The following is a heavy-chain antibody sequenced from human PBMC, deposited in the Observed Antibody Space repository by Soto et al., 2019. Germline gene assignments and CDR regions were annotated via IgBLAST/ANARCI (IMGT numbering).Heavy chain of an antibody. Sequence: ASVKVSCKASGFPFKSSTVQWVRQARGQGLEWIGWIAVDSGKTKYAHLIQDRVAITRDLSTSTAYMELSSLRSEDTAVYYCAARHCGGGSCYSHGEAFEGWGQGTVVTVSS. CDR3: AARHCGGGSCYSHGEAFEG. D-gene: IGHD2-15*01. V-gene: IGHV1-58*01. J-gene: IGHJ3*01. CDR1: GFPFKSST. CDR2: IAVDSGKT.